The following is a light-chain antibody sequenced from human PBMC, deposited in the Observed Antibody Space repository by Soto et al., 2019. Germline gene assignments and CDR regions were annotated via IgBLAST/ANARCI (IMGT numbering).Light chain of an antibody. CDR2: WAS. CDR1: QSVFYSSNNKNY. CDR3: QQYYTTPGT. Sequence: DIVMTQSPDSLAVSLGERATINCKSSQSVFYSSNNKNYLAWYQHKPGHPPKLLIYWASNRESGFPDRFSGRGSGTDFTLTISSLQAEDVVVYYCQQYYTTPGTFGQGTRLQIK. J-gene: IGKJ5*01. V-gene: IGKV4-1*01.